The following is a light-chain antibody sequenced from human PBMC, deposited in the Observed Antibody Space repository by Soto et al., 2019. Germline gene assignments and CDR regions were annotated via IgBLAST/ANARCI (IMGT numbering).Light chain of an antibody. CDR2: GNS. Sequence: QSVLTQPPSVSGAPGQRVTISCTGSISNIGAGYDVHWYQQLPGTAPKLLIYGNSNRPSGVPDRFSGSKSGTSASLAITGLQAEDEADYYCQSYDSSLSRSVFGGGTQLTVL. V-gene: IGLV1-40*01. CDR1: ISNIGAGYD. CDR3: QSYDSSLSRSV. J-gene: IGLJ2*01.